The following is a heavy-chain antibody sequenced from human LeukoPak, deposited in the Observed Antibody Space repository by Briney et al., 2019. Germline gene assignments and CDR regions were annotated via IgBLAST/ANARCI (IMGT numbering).Heavy chain of an antibody. V-gene: IGHV4-59*01. CDR1: GGSISSYY. CDR2: IYHSGST. CDR3: ARAPYYYYMDV. J-gene: IGHJ6*03. Sequence: PSETLSLTCTVSGGSISSYYWSWIRQPPGKGLEWIGYIYHSGSTNYNPSLKSRVTISVETSKNQFSLKVSSGTAADTAVYYCARAPYYYYMDVWGKGTTVTVSS.